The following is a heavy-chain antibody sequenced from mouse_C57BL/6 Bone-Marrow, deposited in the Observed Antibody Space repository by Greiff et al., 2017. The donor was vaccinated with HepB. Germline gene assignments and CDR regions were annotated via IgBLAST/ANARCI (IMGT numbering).Heavy chain of an antibody. CDR3: ARGFYYGYVDY. Sequence: QVQLQQSGAELVKPGASVKISCKASGYAFSSYWMNWVKQRPGKGLEWIGQIYPGDGDTNYNGKFKGKATLTADKSSSTAYMQLSSLTSEDSAVYFCARGFYYGYVDYWGQGTTLTVSS. D-gene: IGHD2-2*01. CDR2: IYPGDGDT. V-gene: IGHV1-80*01. J-gene: IGHJ2*01. CDR1: GYAFSSYW.